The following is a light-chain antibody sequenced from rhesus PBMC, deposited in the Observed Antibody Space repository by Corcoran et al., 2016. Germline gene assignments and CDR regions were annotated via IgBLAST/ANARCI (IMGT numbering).Light chain of an antibody. V-gene: IGKV3-24*04. CDR3: LRSRNWPS. J-gene: IGKJ2*01. CDR1: QRVSSY. CDR2: GAS. Sequence: EIVMTQSPATLALSPGERATLPCRASQRVSSYLAWYQQKPGQAPRLLVYGASSRATGIPDRFSGSGSGTEFTRTLSSLEPEDIGVYVCLRSRNWPSVGQGTKVEIK.